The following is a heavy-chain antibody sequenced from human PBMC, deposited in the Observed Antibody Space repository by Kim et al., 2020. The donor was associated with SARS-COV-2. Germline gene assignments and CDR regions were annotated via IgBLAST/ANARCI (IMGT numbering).Heavy chain of an antibody. Sequence: ASVKVSCKASGFSLTNYHMHWLRQAPGQGLEWLGLMEPSGSVKTNARKFQGRVIMTRDTSTSTLYMELSSLTSEDTAVYYCAREANSPDYWGQGTLVTVS. CDR3: AREANSPDY. D-gene: IGHD5-18*01. V-gene: IGHV1-46*01. CDR1: GFSLTNYH. CDR2: MEPSGSVK. J-gene: IGHJ4*02.